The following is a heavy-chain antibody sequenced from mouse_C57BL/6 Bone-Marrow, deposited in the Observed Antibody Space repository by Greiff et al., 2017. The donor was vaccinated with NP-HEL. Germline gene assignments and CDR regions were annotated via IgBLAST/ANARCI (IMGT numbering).Heavy chain of an antibody. CDR2: IYPRSGNT. Sequence: QVQLQQSGAELARPGASVKLSCKASGYTFTSYGISWVKQRTGQGLEWIGEIYPRSGNTYYNEKFKGKATLTADKSSSPAYMELRSLTSEDSAVDFCARADYYGSGAYGGQGTLVTVSA. CDR1: GYTFTSYG. V-gene: IGHV1-81*01. D-gene: IGHD1-1*01. CDR3: ARADYYGSGAY. J-gene: IGHJ3*01.